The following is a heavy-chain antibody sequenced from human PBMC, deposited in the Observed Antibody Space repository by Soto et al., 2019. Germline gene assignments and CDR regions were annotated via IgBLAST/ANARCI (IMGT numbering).Heavy chain of an antibody. J-gene: IGHJ4*02. CDR1: GFTFSSDG. D-gene: IGHD4-4*01. CDR2: IWYDGSRT. CDR3: ARDVQFQSLDY. V-gene: IGHV3-33*01. Sequence: GGSLRLSCAASGFTFSSDGMHWVRQAPGKGLEWVAVIWYDGSRTSYADSVKGRFTISRDNAQNTLYLQMNSLRAEDTAVYYCARDVQFQSLDYWGPGTLVTVSS.